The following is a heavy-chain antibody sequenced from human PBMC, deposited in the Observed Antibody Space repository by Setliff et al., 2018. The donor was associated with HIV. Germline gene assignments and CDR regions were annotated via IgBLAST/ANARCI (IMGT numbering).Heavy chain of an antibody. CDR2: IRSKAYGGAT. CDR3: QTNYCDTSGYYYEARNYFEY. CDR1: GFTFGDYA. V-gene: IGHV3-49*04. J-gene: IGHJ4*02. Sequence: GGSLRLSCTASGFTFGDYAMSWVRQAPGKGLEWVGFIRSKAYGGATKYAASVKGRFTISRDDSKRIAYLQMNSLKTEDTAVYYCQTNYCDTSGYYYEARNYFEYWGQGTLVTVSS. D-gene: IGHD3-22*01.